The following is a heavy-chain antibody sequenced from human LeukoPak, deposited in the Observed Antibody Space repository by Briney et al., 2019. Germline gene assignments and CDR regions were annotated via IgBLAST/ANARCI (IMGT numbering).Heavy chain of an antibody. D-gene: IGHD3-3*01. Sequence: ASVKVSCKASGYTFTSYGISWVRQAPGQGLEWMGWINPNSGGTNYAQKFQGWVTMTRDTSISTAYMELSRLRSDDTAVYYCARLLEWSQARDYWGQGTLVTVSS. CDR2: INPNSGGT. J-gene: IGHJ4*02. CDR1: GYTFTSYG. V-gene: IGHV1-2*04. CDR3: ARLLEWSQARDY.